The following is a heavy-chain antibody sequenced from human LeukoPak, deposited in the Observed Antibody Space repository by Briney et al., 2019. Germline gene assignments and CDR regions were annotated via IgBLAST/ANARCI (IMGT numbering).Heavy chain of an antibody. CDR2: INHSGST. V-gene: IGHV4-34*01. Sequence: SETLSLTCAVYGGSFSGYYWSWIRQPPGKGLEWIGEINHSGSTNYNPSLKSRVTISVDTSKNQFSLKLSSVTAADTAVYYCARRRGYSYGVFDYWGQGTPVTVSS. CDR1: GGSFSGYY. CDR3: ARRRGYSYGVFDY. D-gene: IGHD5-18*01. J-gene: IGHJ4*02.